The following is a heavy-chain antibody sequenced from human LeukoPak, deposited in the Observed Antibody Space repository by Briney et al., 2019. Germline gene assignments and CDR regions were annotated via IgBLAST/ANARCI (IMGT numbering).Heavy chain of an antibody. CDR1: GGSISSYY. Sequence: SETLSLTCTVSGGSISSYYWSWIRQPPGKGLEWIGYIYYSGSTNYNPSLKSRVTISVDTSKNQFSLKLSSVTAADTAVYYCARAQLLDYDSSGYQDAFDIWGQGTMVTVSS. V-gene: IGHV4-59*08. D-gene: IGHD3-22*01. CDR2: IYYSGST. CDR3: ARAQLLDYDSSGYQDAFDI. J-gene: IGHJ3*02.